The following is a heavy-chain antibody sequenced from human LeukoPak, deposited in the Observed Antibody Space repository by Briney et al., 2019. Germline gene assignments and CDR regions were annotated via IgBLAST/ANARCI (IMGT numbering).Heavy chain of an antibody. CDR3: ARWDEMGSSWYWFDP. J-gene: IGHJ5*02. Sequence: ASVKVSCKASGYTFTSYDINWVRQATGQGPEWMGWMNPNSDNTGYAQKFQGRVTMTRNTSISTAYMELSSLTSEDTAVYYCARWDEMGSSWYWFDPWGQGTLVTVSS. CDR1: GYTFTSYD. CDR2: MNPNSDNT. D-gene: IGHD6-13*01. V-gene: IGHV1-8*01.